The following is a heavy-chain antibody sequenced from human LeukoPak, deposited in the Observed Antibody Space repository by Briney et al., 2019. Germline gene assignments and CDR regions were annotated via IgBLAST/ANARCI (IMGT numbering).Heavy chain of an antibody. J-gene: IGHJ3*02. CDR1: GGSISSSSYY. CDR2: IYYSGTT. CDR3: ARMIGDDAFDI. Sequence: SETLSLTCTVSGGSISSSSYYWDWIRQPPGKGLEWIGTIYYSGTTYYNPSLKSRVTISVDTSRNQFSLRLSSVTATDTAVYYCARMIGDDAFDIWGQGTMVTVSS. D-gene: IGHD3-22*01. V-gene: IGHV4-39*01.